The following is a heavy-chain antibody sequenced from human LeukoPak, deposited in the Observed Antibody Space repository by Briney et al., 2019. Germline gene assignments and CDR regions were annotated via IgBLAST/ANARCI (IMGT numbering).Heavy chain of an antibody. CDR2: IIPIFGTA. CDR3: ARTPLNYYDSSGVIDY. J-gene: IGHJ4*02. Sequence: SVKVSCKASGGTFSSYAISWVRQAPGQGLEWMGRIIPIFGTANYAQKFQGRVTITTDESTSTAYMELSSLRSEDTAVYYCARTPLNYYDSSGVIDYWGQGTLVTVSS. CDR1: GGTFSSYA. V-gene: IGHV1-69*05. D-gene: IGHD3-22*01.